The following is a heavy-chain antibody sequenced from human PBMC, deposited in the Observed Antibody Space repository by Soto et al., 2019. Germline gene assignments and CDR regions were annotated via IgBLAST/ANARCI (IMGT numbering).Heavy chain of an antibody. CDR2: IYYSGST. J-gene: IGHJ6*02. Sequence: QVQLQESGPGLVKPSQTLSLTCTVSGGSISSGGYYWSWIRQHPGKGLEWIGYIYYSGSTYYNPSLKSRVTISVDTSKNQFSLKLSSVTAADTAVYYCARDRLSRDCSGGSCYSNYYGMDVWGQGTTVTVSS. D-gene: IGHD2-15*01. CDR1: GGSISSGGYY. CDR3: ARDRLSRDCSGGSCYSNYYGMDV. V-gene: IGHV4-31*03.